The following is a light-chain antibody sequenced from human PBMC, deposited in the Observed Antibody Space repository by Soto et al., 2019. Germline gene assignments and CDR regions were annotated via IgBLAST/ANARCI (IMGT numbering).Light chain of an antibody. CDR1: QSVSSNH. Sequence: GLTQAISSLSLSPGERATLSCRASQSVSSNHLAWYQQKPGQAPRLLIYGGSSRATGIPVRFSGSGSETDFTLTITRLEPEDFAVYYCQQYSSSRTFGQGTKVDI. J-gene: IGKJ1*01. CDR3: QQYSSSRT. CDR2: GGS. V-gene: IGKV3-20*01.